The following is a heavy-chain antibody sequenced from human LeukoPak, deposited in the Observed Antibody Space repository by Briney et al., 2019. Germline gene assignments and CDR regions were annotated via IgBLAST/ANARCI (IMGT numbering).Heavy chain of an antibody. J-gene: IGHJ3*02. V-gene: IGHV4-4*07. D-gene: IGHD3-22*01. Sequence: SETLSLTCTVSGGSISGHYWTWIRQPAGKGLEWIGRMHTNGKSKYNPSLESRVTMSVDMSKNQFSLKVYSVTAADTAVYYCASYYYDSSGYYPDAFDIWGQGTMVTVSS. CDR1: GGSISGHY. CDR3: ASYYYDSSGYYPDAFDI. CDR2: MHTNGKS.